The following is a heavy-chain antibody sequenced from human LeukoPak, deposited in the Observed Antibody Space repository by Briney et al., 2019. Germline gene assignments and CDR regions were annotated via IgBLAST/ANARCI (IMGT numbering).Heavy chain of an antibody. V-gene: IGHV3-48*03. Sequence: GGPVRLPCAAWGFTHKRYEMKGVREARGRARECVSYISSSGSTIYYADSVKGRFTISRDNAKNSLYLQMNSLRAEDTAVYYCARDPGGAFDYWGQGTLVTVSS. D-gene: IGHD1-26*01. CDR1: GFTHKRYE. J-gene: IGHJ4*02. CDR3: ARDPGGAFDY. CDR2: ISSSGSTI.